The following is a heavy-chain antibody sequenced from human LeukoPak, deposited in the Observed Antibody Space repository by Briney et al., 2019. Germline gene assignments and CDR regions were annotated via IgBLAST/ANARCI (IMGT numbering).Heavy chain of an antibody. CDR1: GFTFSSYA. CDR2: ISGSGGST. CDR3: ARDGDDSTGFSDY. J-gene: IGHJ4*02. Sequence: GGSLRLSCAASGFTFSSYAMSWVRQAPGKGLEWVSAISGSGGSTYYADSVKGRFSISRDNSKNTLYLQMNSLRPEDTAVYYCARDGDDSTGFSDYWGQGTLVTVSS. V-gene: IGHV3-23*01. D-gene: IGHD3-22*01.